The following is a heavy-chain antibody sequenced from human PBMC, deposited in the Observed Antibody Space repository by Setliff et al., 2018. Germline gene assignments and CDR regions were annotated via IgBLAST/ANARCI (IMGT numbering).Heavy chain of an antibody. V-gene: IGHV4-59*01. CDR3: ARGVSSVSWTPRY. J-gene: IGHJ4*02. CDR2: INYSGST. Sequence: SETLSLTCTVSGGSISSYYWSWIRQPPGKGLEWIGYINYSGSTNYNPSLKSRVTISEDMSKNQFSLKVSSVTAADTAVYYCARGVSSVSWTPRYWGRGILVTVSS. CDR1: GGSISSYY. D-gene: IGHD6-19*01.